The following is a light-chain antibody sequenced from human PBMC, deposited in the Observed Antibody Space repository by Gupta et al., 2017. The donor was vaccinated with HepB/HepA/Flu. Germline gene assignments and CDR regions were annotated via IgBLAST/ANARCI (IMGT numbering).Light chain of an antibody. J-gene: IGKJ3*01. CDR1: QSVSSY. Sequence: ELVLTQSPATLSLSPGERATLSCRASQSVSSYLAWYQQKPGQPSKLLIYDTSNRATGIPARFSGSGSGTDFSLTISNLEPEDSAVYYCQQRSNWPRGFTFGPGTKVEIK. CDR2: DTS. V-gene: IGKV3-11*01. CDR3: QQRSNWPRGFT.